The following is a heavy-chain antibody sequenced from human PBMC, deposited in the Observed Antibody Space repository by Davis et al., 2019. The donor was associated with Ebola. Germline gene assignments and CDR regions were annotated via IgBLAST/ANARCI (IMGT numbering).Heavy chain of an antibody. Sequence: SETLSLTCTVSGGSISSSSYSWGWIRWSPGKGLEWIGKISHGGVSDYNPSLRSRVTISVDTSRNQFSLKLSSATAADTAVYYCARPWYSGTYYDAYDIWGQGTMVAVSS. D-gene: IGHD1-26*01. V-gene: IGHV4-39*01. J-gene: IGHJ3*02. CDR2: ISHGGVS. CDR3: ARPWYSGTYYDAYDI. CDR1: GGSISSSSYS.